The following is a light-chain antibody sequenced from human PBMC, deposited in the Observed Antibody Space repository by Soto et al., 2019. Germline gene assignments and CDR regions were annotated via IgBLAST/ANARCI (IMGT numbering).Light chain of an antibody. CDR2: NNS. J-gene: IGLJ1*01. V-gene: IGLV1-40*01. Sequence: QSVLTQPPSVSGAPGQRVTISCTGSSSNIGAGYDVNWYQQLPGTAPKLLIYNNSIRPSGVPDRFSGSKSGTTASLTISGLQAEDEADYYCSSYTSSSNYVFGTGTKVTVL. CDR1: SSNIGAGYD. CDR3: SSYTSSSNYV.